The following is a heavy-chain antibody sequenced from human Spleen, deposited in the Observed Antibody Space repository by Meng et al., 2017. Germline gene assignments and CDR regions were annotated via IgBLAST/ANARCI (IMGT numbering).Heavy chain of an antibody. CDR1: GDSSSSGCNY. V-gene: IGHV4-31*03. J-gene: IGHJ5*02. Sequence: QVELQWSGPRLVKSSQTLSLTCSVSGDSSSSGCNYWSWIRQHPEKGLAWIGYIYRSGGNYYIPSLESRRTISVYTSRNEFNQNLKSLTAAYTSVYYCARGPPARNCDDSYVRFDPWGQGILVTVSS. CDR2: IYRSGGN. CDR3: ARGPPARNCDDSYVRFDP. D-gene: IGHD3-16*01.